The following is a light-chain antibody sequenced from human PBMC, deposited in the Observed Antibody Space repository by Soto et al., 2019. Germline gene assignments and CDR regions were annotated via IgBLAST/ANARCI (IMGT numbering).Light chain of an antibody. CDR1: QSVSSSY. V-gene: IGKV3-20*01. J-gene: IGKJ2*01. Sequence: EILLTQSPGTLSLSPGERATLSCRASQSVSSSYLAWYQQKPGQAPRLLIYGASSRATGIPDRFSGSWSGRDFSITISRLEPEDFVVYYCQQHGSSPYTFGQGTKLEIK. CDR2: GAS. CDR3: QQHGSSPYT.